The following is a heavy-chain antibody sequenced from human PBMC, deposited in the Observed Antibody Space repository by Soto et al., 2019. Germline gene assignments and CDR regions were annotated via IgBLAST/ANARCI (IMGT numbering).Heavy chain of an antibody. D-gene: IGHD7-27*01. V-gene: IGHV6-1*01. CDR3: ARAAKTGENYFDY. Sequence: SQTLSLTCAISGDSVSSNSAAWNWIRQSPSRGLEWLGRTYYRAKRYNDYAVSEKSRITINPDTSKNQFSLQMNSVTPEDTAVYYSARAAKTGENYFDYWGQGTLVTVSS. CDR2: TYYRAKRYN. CDR1: GDSVSSNSAA. J-gene: IGHJ4*02.